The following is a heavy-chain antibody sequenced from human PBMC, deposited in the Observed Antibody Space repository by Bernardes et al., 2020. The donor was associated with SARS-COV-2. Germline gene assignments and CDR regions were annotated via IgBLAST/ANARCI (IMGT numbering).Heavy chain of an antibody. D-gene: IGHD3-10*01. CDR3: ATATGGGSGSHKNYYYYYGMDV. CDR1: GYTLTELS. V-gene: IGHV1-24*01. CDR2: FDPEDGET. Sequence: ASVKVSCKVSGYTLTELSMHWVRQPPGKGLEWMGGFDPEDGETIYAQKFQGRVTMTEDTTTDTAYMELSSLRSEDTAVYYCATATGGGSGSHKNYYYYYGMDVWGQGTTVTVSS. J-gene: IGHJ6*02.